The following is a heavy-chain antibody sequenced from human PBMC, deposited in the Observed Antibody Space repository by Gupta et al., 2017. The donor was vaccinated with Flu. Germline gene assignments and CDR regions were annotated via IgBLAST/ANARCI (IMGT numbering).Heavy chain of an antibody. CDR2: ISSSSSYI. CDR3: ARARPTVTTRNDY. V-gene: IGHV3-21*01. D-gene: IGHD4-11*01. J-gene: IGHJ4*02. CDR1: GFTFSSYS. Sequence: EVQLVESGGGLVKPGGSLRLSCAASGFTFSSYSMNWVRQAPGKGLEWVSSISSSSSYIYYADSVKGRFTISRDNAKNSLYLQMNSLRAEDTAVYYCARARPTVTTRNDYWGQGTLVTVSS.